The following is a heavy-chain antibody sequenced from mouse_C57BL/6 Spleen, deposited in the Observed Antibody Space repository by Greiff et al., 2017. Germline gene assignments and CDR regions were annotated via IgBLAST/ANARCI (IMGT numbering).Heavy chain of an antibody. Sequence: QVQLQQPGAELVMPGASVKLSCKASGYTFTSYWMHWVKQRPGQGLEWIGEIDPSDSYTNYNQKFKGKSTLTVDKSSSTAYMQLSSLTSEDSAVYYCARGRRYFDVWGTGTTVTVSS. CDR2: IDPSDSYT. V-gene: IGHV1-69*01. CDR3: ARGRRYFDV. J-gene: IGHJ1*03. CDR1: GYTFTSYW.